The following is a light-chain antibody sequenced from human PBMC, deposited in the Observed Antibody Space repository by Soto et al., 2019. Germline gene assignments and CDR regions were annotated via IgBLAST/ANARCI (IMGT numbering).Light chain of an antibody. CDR1: QSVSSY. CDR2: GAS. V-gene: IGKV3-20*01. Sequence: EIVLTQSPGTLSLSPGERAILSCRVSQSVSSYLAWYQQKPGQAPRLLIYGASTRATGIPDRFSGSGSETDFTLTISRLEPEDFAVYYCQQYGSSPYTLGQGTKLEIK. J-gene: IGKJ2*01. CDR3: QQYGSSPYT.